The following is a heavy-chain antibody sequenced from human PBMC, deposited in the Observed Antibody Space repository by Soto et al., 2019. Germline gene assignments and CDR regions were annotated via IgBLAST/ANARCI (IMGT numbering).Heavy chain of an antibody. Sequence: EVQLVESGGGLVQAGGSLRLSCAASGFIFSSYWMHWVRQAPGKGLVWVLRIKSDGSSISYADSVKGRFTISRDNAKNTLYLQMNSLRVEDTAVYYCIRDRGILMFDPWGQGTLVSVSS. CDR2: IKSDGSSI. J-gene: IGHJ5*02. D-gene: IGHD3-9*01. CDR1: GFIFSSYW. CDR3: IRDRGILMFDP. V-gene: IGHV3-74*01.